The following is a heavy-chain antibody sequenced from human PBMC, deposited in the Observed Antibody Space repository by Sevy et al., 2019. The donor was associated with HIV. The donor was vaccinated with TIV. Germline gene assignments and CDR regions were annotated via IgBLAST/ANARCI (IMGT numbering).Heavy chain of an antibody. Sequence: GGSLRLSCAASAFTFSNAWMSWVRQAPGKGLEWVGRIKSKTDGGTTDYAAPVKGRFTMSRDDSKSTLYLQMNSLKTEDTAIYYCTTDSKNRGISALLDYWGQGTLVTVSS. V-gene: IGHV3-15*01. CDR2: IKSKTDGGTT. J-gene: IGHJ4*02. D-gene: IGHD3-16*01. CDR3: TTDSKNRGISALLDY. CDR1: AFTFSNAW.